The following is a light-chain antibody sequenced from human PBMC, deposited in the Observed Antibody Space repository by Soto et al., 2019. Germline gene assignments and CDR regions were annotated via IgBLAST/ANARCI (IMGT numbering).Light chain of an antibody. J-gene: IGKJ4*01. CDR3: QQRSNWRVT. Sequence: EIVLTQSPATLSFSPVERATLSCRASQSVNIYLAWYQQKPGQAPRLLIYDASNRATGIPARFSGSGSGTDFTLTISSLEPEDIAVYYCQQRSNWRVTFGGGTKVDI. CDR2: DAS. V-gene: IGKV3-11*01. CDR1: QSVNIY.